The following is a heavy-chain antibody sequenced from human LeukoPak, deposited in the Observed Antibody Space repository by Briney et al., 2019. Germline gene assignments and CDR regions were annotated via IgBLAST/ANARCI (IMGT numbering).Heavy chain of an antibody. Sequence: PSASVKVSCKASGGTFSSYAISWVRQAPGQGLEWMGRIIPIFGIANYAQKFQGRVTITADKSTSSAYMELSSLRSEAAAVKYWDSCASYRSESVIWGQGPLVTVSA. J-gene: IGHJ4*02. CDR2: IIPIFGIA. D-gene: IGHD5-18*01. V-gene: IGHV1-69*04. CDR1: GGTFSSYA. CDR3: DSCASYRSESVI.